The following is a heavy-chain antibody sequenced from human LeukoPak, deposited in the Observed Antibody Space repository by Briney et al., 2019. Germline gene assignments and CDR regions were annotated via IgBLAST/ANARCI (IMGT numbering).Heavy chain of an antibody. CDR1: GGSISSGGYY. Sequence: SQTLSLTCTVSGGSISSGGYYWSWIRQHPGKGLEWIGYIYYSGSTFYNPSLKSRVTISVDASKNQFSLKLSSVTAADTAVYYCARGSSVDWFDPWGQGTLVTVSS. CDR3: ARGSSVDWFDP. J-gene: IGHJ5*02. CDR2: IYYSGST. V-gene: IGHV4-31*03. D-gene: IGHD6-19*01.